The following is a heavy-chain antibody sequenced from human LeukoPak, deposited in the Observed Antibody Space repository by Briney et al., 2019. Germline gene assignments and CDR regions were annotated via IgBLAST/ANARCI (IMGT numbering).Heavy chain of an antibody. V-gene: IGHV3-66*02. D-gene: IGHD6-6*01. CDR3: AGGGEAARSLAY. CDR1: GVTSNY. J-gene: IGHJ4*02. Sequence: PGGSLRLSCAASGVTSNYMTWVRQAPGKGLEWVSVIYNGGTTYYADSVKGRFTISRDNSKSTLFVYLRMNSLRTDDTALYYCAGGGEAARSLAYWGQGALVTVSS. CDR2: IYNGGTT.